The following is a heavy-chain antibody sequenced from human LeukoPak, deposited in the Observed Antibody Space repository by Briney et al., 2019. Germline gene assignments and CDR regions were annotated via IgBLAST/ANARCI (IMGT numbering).Heavy chain of an antibody. J-gene: IGHJ4*02. CDR3: AKDGSVGYGSGSYSY. Sequence: PGGSLRLSCAASGFTFSSYGMHWVRQAPGKGLEWVAFIRYDGSNKYYADSVKGRFTISRDNSKNTLYLQMNSLRAEDTAVYYCAKDGSVGYGSGSYSYWGQGTLVTVSS. V-gene: IGHV3-30*02. CDR1: GFTFSSYG. CDR2: IRYDGSNK. D-gene: IGHD3-10*01.